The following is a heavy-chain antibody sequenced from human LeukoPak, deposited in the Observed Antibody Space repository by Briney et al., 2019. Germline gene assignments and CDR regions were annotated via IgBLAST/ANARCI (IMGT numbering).Heavy chain of an antibody. Sequence: PSETLSLTCTVSGPSSNYFWSWIRQPPGKGLEGIGYTSYSGSINYNPSLKSRVTISVDSSKKQFSLHVGSVTAAGTAVYYCARHAPRGDWFDPWGRGTLVTVSS. V-gene: IGHV4-59*08. J-gene: IGHJ5*02. D-gene: IGHD3-10*01. CDR1: GPSSNYF. CDR3: ARHAPRGDWFDP. CDR2: TSYSGSI.